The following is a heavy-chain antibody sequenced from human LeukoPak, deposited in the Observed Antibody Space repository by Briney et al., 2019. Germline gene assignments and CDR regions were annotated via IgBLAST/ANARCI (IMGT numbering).Heavy chain of an antibody. D-gene: IGHD2-2*01. J-gene: IGHJ6*04. CDR1: GGTFSSYA. V-gene: IGHV1-69*01. CDR3: ARALGAPDQLLGTHYYGMDV. Sequence: ASVKVSCEASGGTFSSYAISWVRQAPGQGLEWMGGIIPILGTANYAQKFQGRVTITADESTSTAYMELSSLRSEDTAVYYCARALGAPDQLLGTHYYGMDVWGKGTTVTVSS. CDR2: IIPILGTA.